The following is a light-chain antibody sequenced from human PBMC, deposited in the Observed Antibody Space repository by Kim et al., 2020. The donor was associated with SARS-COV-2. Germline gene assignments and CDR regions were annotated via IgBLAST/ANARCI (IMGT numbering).Light chain of an antibody. V-gene: IGLV4-69*01. CDR3: QTWGTGTLWV. CDR2: LNSDGSH. J-gene: IGLJ3*02. CDR1: SGHSSYA. Sequence: QLVLTQSPSASLVASVKLTCTLSSGHSSYAIAWHQQQPEKGPRYLMKLNSDGSHSKGDGIPDRFSGSSSGAERYLTISSLQSEDEADYYCQTWGTGTLWVFGGGTQLTFL.